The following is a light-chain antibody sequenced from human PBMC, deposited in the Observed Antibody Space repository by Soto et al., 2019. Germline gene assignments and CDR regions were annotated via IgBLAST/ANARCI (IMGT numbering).Light chain of an antibody. CDR3: SSYTSATTYV. J-gene: IGLJ1*01. Sequence: QSALNQPASVSGSPGQSITISCAGTISDVGGYNYVSWYQQHPGKAPKLIIYDVSHRPAGVSNRFSGSKSGNTASLTISGLQTQDEADYYCSSYTSATTYVFVTGTKVTV. V-gene: IGLV2-14*03. CDR2: DVS. CDR1: ISDVGGYNY.